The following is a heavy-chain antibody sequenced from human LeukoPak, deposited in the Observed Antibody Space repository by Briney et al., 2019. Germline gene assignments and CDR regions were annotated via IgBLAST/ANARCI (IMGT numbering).Heavy chain of an antibody. J-gene: IGHJ5*02. CDR3: AKGGGDYGGNSDWFDP. D-gene: IGHD4-23*01. V-gene: IGHV3-30*02. Sequence: PGGSLRLSCAASGFTFSSYGMHWVRQAPGKGLEWVAVIWYGGSNKYYADSVKGRFTISRDNSKNTLYLQMNSLRAEDTAEYYCAKGGGDYGGNSDWFDPWGQGTLVTVSS. CDR2: IWYGGSNK. CDR1: GFTFSSYG.